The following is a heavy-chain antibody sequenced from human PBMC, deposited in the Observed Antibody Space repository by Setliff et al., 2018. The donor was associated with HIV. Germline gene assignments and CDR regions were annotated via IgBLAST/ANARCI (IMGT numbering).Heavy chain of an antibody. CDR2: ISYDETTK. J-gene: IGHJ6*03. CDR1: GFIFNKFA. CDR3: AGQWGPYYMDV. D-gene: IGHD3-16*01. V-gene: IGHV3-30*04. Sequence: GGSLRLSCAASGFIFNKFALHWVRQAPGKGLEWVAIISYDETTKLYADSVKGRFTISRDNSKDTVFLQLSSLTVDDTGVYYCAGQWGPYYMDVWGKGTTVTVSS.